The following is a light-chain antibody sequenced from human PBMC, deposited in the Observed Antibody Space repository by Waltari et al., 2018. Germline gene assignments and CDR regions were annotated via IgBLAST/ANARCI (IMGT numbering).Light chain of an antibody. CDR2: WGS. V-gene: IGKV2-28*01. CDR1: QSLLHDVGHTF. Sequence: DIVMTQSPLSLPVTPGEPASISCRSSQSLLHDVGHTFFDWYLQRPGQSPQLLIYWGSNRASGVPDRFSGSESGTDFTLKISSVEAEDVGTYYCMQALQTPYTFGQGTKLDIK. J-gene: IGKJ2*01. CDR3: MQALQTPYT.